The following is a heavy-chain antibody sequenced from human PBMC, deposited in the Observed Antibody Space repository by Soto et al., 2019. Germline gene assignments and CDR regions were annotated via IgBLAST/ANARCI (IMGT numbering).Heavy chain of an antibody. CDR2: IYYSGST. CDR1: GGSISSGGYY. Sequence: SETLSLTCTVSGGSISSGGYYWSWIRQHPGKGLEWIGYIYYSGSTYYNPSLKSRVTISVDTSKNQFSLKLSSVTAADTAVSYCATVGSGYSRFDYWGQGTLVTVSS. V-gene: IGHV4-31*03. J-gene: IGHJ4*02. CDR3: ATVGSGYSRFDY. D-gene: IGHD3-22*01.